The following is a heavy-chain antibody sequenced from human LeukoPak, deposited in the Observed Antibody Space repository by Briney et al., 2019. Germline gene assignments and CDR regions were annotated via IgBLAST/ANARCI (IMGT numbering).Heavy chain of an antibody. CDR3: AKDQPYYDILTGYPVLYFDL. J-gene: IGHJ2*01. CDR1: GFTFTTYD. V-gene: IGHV3-13*01. CDR2: IGTTGDT. Sequence: GGSLRLSCAASGFTFTTYDMHWVRQATGKGLEWVSAIGTTGDTYYPDSVKGRFTISRDNSKNTLYLQMNSLRAEDTAVYYCAKDQPYYDILTGYPVLYFDLWGRGTLVTVSS. D-gene: IGHD3-9*01.